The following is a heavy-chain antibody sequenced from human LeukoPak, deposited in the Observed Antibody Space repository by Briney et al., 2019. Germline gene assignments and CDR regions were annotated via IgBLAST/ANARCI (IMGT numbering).Heavy chain of an antibody. D-gene: IGHD3-22*01. CDR3: ARGSTYYYDSSGYLNWFDP. CDR1: GGSISSYY. J-gene: IGHJ5*02. V-gene: IGHV4-4*07. Sequence: PSETLSLTCTVSGGSISSYYWSWIRQPAGKGLEWIGRIYTSRSTNYNPSLKSRVTMSVDTSKNQFSLKLSSVTAADTAVYYCARGSTYYYDSSGYLNWFDPWGQGTLVTVSS. CDR2: IYTSRST.